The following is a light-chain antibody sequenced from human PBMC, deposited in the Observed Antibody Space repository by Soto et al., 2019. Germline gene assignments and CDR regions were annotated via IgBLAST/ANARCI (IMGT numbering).Light chain of an antibody. J-gene: IGKJ4*01. CDR1: QSVSST. V-gene: IGKV3-15*01. CDR3: QQYNKWPLT. Sequence: EVSQQIATLSVSPGEGTTVSLRASQSVSSTVAWYQQKPGQASWLLIYGASTRATGIPARFSVSESGTEFTLTISSLQSEQLAVYDCQQYNKWPLTFGGGTKVDI. CDR2: GAS.